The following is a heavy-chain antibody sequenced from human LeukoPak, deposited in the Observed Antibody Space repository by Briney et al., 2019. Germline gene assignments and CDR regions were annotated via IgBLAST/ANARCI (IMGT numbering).Heavy chain of an antibody. V-gene: IGHV4-39*07. CDR1: GGSISSSSYY. J-gene: IGHJ4*02. CDR2: IYYSGST. D-gene: IGHD3-22*01. Sequence: SETLSLTCTVSGGSISSSSYYWGWLRQPPGTGLEWIGSIYYSGSTYYNPSLKSRVTISVDTSKNQFSLKLSSVTATDTAVYYCARATVQGWLLTVYFDYWGQGTLVTVSS. CDR3: ARATVQGWLLTVYFDY.